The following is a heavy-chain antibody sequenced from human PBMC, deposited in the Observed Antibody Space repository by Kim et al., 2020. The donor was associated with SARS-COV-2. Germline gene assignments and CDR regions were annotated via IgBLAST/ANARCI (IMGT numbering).Heavy chain of an antibody. Sequence: ASVKVSCKASGYSFSSYGISWVRQAPGQGLEWMGWISADSGSTNYAQKFQGRVNMSTDTSTRTGFMEMRSLTSDDTAVYYCARGRRDGYNNVRSYFYYSG. J-gene: IGHJ6*01. V-gene: IGHV1-18*04. CDR1: GYSFSSYG. CDR3: ARGRRDGYNNVRSYFYYSG. D-gene: IGHD5-12*01. CDR2: ISADSGST.